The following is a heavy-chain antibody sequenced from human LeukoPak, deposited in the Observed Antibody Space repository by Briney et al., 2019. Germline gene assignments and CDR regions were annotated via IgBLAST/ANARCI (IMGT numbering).Heavy chain of an antibody. CDR1: GLTFSSYS. V-gene: IGHV3-21*01. J-gene: IGHJ3*02. CDR3: ARALPSPLYSGSYADAFDI. Sequence: GGSLRLSCAASGLTFSSYSMNWVRQAPGKGLEWVSSISSSSSYIYYADSVKGRFTISRDNAKNSLYLQMNSLRAEDTAVYYCARALPSPLYSGSYADAFDIWGQGTMVTVSS. D-gene: IGHD1-26*01. CDR2: ISSSSSYI.